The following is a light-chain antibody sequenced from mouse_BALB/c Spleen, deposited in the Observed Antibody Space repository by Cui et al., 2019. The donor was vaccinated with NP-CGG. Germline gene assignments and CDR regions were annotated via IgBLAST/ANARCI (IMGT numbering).Light chain of an antibody. CDR3: VLWYSNHWV. Sequence: AVLSQESLLTTSPGETVTLTCRSSTGAVTTSNYANWVQEKPDHLFTGLIGGTNNRAPGVPARFSGSLIGDKAALTITGAQTEDEAIYFCVLWYSNHWVFGGGTKLTVL. CDR1: TGAVTTSNY. CDR2: GTN. J-gene: IGLJ1*01. V-gene: IGLV1*01.